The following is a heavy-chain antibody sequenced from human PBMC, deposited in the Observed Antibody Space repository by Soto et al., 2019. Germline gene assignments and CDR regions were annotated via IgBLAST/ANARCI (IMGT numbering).Heavy chain of an antibody. Sequence: QVQLQQWGEGLLKPSETLSLTYAVYGGSLSGYFWSWIGQPPGKVLGWMGEINHSGGTNDSQSLKSRVTISLDTSKNQFSLKLNSVTAAYTAVYFCARRVVPAAIGYWGQGMLVTVS. CDR2: INHSGGT. D-gene: IGHD2-2*01. V-gene: IGHV4-34*01. CDR3: ARRVVPAAIGY. CDR1: GGSLSGYF. J-gene: IGHJ4*02.